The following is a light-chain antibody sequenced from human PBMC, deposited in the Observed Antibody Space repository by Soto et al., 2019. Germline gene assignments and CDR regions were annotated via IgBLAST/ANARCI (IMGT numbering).Light chain of an antibody. CDR3: QQYNNWPSWT. CDR2: GAS. Sequence: MTQSPSSLSASVGDRVTITCRASQSISSYLHWYQQKPGQAPRLLIYGASTRATGIPARFSGSGSGTEFTLTISSLQSEDFAVYYCQQYNNWPSWTFGQGTKVEIK. CDR1: QSISSY. J-gene: IGKJ1*01. V-gene: IGKV3-15*01.